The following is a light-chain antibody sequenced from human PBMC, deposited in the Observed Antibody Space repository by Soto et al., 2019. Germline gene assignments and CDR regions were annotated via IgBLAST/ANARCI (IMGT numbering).Light chain of an antibody. CDR2: EVN. CDR1: SSDIGAYNY. V-gene: IGLV2-14*01. Sequence: QSALTQPASVSGSPGQSITLSCTGTSSDIGAYNYVSWYQHRPGKAPKLLIFEVNSRPAGLSNRFSGSKSGNTASLTISGLQAEDDAIYYCSSYAARGVPVVLGGGTKVTVL. J-gene: IGLJ2*01. CDR3: SSYAARGVPVV.